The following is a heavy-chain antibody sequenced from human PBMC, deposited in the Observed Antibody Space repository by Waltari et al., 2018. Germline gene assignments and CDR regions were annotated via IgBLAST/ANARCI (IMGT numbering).Heavy chain of an antibody. J-gene: IGHJ4*02. V-gene: IGHV5-51*01. Sequence: EVQLVQSGAEVKKPGESLKISCKGSGYSFTSYWIGRVRQMTGKGLEWMGIIYPGDSDTRYSPSFQGQVTISADKSISTAYLQWSSLKASDTAMYYCARHRGSAVAFSLFDYWGQGTLVTVSS. D-gene: IGHD2-15*01. CDR3: ARHRGSAVAFSLFDY. CDR2: IYPGDSDT. CDR1: GYSFTSYW.